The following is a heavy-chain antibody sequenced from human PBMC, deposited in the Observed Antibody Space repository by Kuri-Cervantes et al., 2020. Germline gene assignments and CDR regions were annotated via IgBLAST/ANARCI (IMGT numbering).Heavy chain of an antibody. V-gene: IGHV4-4*07. CDR1: GFTFSDYY. J-gene: IGHJ5*02. Sequence: ESLKISCAASGFTFSDYYMSWMRQPAGKGLEWIGRIHTSGDTNYNPSLESRVTMSVDTSNNHFSLKLSSLTAADTGVYYCARGVAGPLGWFGPWGQGIPVTVSS. CDR2: IHTSGDT. D-gene: IGHD6-19*01. CDR3: ARGVAGPLGWFGP.